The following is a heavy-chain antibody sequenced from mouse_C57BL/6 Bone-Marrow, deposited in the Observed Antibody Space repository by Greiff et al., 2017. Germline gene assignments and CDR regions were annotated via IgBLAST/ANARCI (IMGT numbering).Heavy chain of an antibody. Sequence: QVQLKQSGAELARPGASVKMSCKASGYTFPSYTMHWVTQRPGQGLEWIGYINPSSGYTKYNQKFKDKATLTADKSSSKAYMQLSSLTSEDSAVYYCARRYDYDCKAWFAYWGQGTLVTVSA. V-gene: IGHV1-4*01. D-gene: IGHD2-4*01. CDR1: GYTFPSYT. CDR2: INPSSGYT. J-gene: IGHJ3*01. CDR3: ARRYDYDCKAWFAY.